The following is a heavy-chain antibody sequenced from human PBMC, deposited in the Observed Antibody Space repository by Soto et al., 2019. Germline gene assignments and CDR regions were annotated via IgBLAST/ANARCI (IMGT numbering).Heavy chain of an antibody. J-gene: IGHJ6*03. CDR2: IYYSGST. D-gene: IGHD6-13*01. V-gene: IGHV4-39*01. CDR3: ARLRAAGYYYYYMDV. Sequence: IRQPPGKGLEWIGSIYYSGSTYYNPSLKSRVTISVDTSKNQFSLKLSSVTAADTAVYYCARLRAAGYYYYYMDVWGKGTTVTVSS.